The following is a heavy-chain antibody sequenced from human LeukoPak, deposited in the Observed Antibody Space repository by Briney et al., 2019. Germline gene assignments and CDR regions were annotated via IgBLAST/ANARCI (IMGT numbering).Heavy chain of an antibody. CDR1: GFTFSSYS. CDR3: AREEGCSGGSCYRVRYDY. J-gene: IGHJ4*02. CDR2: ISSSSSYI. Sequence: AGGSLRLSCAASGFTFSSYSMNWVRQAPGKGLEWVSSISSSSSYIYYADSVKGRFTNSRDYAENSLYLQMNSLRAEDTAVYYCAREEGCSGGSCYRVRYDYWGQGTLVTVSS. V-gene: IGHV3-21*01. D-gene: IGHD2-15*01.